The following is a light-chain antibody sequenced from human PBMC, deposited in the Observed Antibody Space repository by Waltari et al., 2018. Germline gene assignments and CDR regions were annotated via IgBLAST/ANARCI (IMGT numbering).Light chain of an antibody. CDR3: QQFGSSLT. CDR2: HAS. J-gene: IGKJ3*01. V-gene: IGKV3-20*01. Sequence: ENVLTQSPDTLSLSPGERATLSCRATQSISSNYLAWYQQKPGQAPKLLIYHASKRATGTPVRFSGSGSGTDFTLTINSLEPEDFAVYHCQQFGSSLTFGPGTKVDVK. CDR1: QSISSNY.